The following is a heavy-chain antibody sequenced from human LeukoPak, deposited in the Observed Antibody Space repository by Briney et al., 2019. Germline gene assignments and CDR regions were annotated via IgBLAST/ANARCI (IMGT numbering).Heavy chain of an antibody. V-gene: IGHV4-59*08. CDR1: GGSISSYY. CDR2: IYYSGST. J-gene: IGHJ4*02. Sequence: PSETLSLTCTVSGGSISSYYWSWIRQPPGKGLEWIGYIYYSGSTNYNPSLKSRVTISVDTSKNQFSLKLSSVTAADTAVYYCARLATMLRGVISAGYFDYWGQRTLVTVSS. D-gene: IGHD3-10*01. CDR3: ARLATMLRGVISAGYFDY.